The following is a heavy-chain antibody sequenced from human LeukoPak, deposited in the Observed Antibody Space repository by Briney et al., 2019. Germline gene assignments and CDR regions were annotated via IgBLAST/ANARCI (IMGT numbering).Heavy chain of an antibody. D-gene: IGHD2-21*01. CDR1: GFTFSSYE. CDR2: ISSSGSTI. Sequence: GGSLRLSCAASGFTFSSYEMNWVRQAPGKGLEWVSYISSSGSTIYYADSVKGRFTISRDNSKNTLCLRLNSLRAEDTAVYYCAKVRETGGYWHQAFDYWGQGTLVTVSS. J-gene: IGHJ4*02. V-gene: IGHV3-48*03. CDR3: AKVRETGGYWHQAFDY.